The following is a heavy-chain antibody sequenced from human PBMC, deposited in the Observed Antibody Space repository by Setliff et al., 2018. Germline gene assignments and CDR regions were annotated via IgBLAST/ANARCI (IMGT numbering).Heavy chain of an antibody. CDR3: AEGLRGNDAFDI. Sequence: VKVSCKASGGTFSSYAISWVRQAPGQGLEWMGGIIPIFGTANYAQKFQGRVTITTDESTSTAYMELSSLRSEDTAVYYCAEGLRGNDAFDIWGQGTMVTVSS. CDR2: IIPIFGTA. CDR1: GGTFSSYA. J-gene: IGHJ3*02. V-gene: IGHV1-69*05. D-gene: IGHD5-12*01.